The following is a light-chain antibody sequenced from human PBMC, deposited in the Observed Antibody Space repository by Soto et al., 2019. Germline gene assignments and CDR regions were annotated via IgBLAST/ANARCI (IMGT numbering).Light chain of an antibody. J-gene: IGLJ3*02. CDR3: CSYAGSGTWV. V-gene: IGLV2-23*01. CDR1: SSDVGSYNL. Sequence: QCALTQPASVSGSPGQSITISCTGTSSDVGSYNLVSWCQQHPGKAPKLMIYEGSKRPSGVSNRFSGSKSGNTASLTISGLQAEDEADYYCCSYAGSGTWVFGGGTKLTVL. CDR2: EGS.